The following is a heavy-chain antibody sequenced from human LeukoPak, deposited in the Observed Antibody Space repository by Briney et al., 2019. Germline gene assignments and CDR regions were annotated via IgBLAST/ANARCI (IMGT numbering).Heavy chain of an antibody. Sequence: GGSLRLSCAASGFTFSNYGMHWVRQAPGKGLEWVAFIRYDESNKYYEDSVKGRFTISSDNSKNTLYLQMNSLRAEDTAVYYCAKDIPQYASGWFLGGFDYWGQGTLVTVSS. V-gene: IGHV3-30*02. CDR1: GFTFSNYG. CDR3: AKDIPQYASGWFLGGFDY. J-gene: IGHJ4*02. D-gene: IGHD6-19*01. CDR2: IRYDESNK.